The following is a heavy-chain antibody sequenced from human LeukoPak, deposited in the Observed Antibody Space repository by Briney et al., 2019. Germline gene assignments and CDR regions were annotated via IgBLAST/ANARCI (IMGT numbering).Heavy chain of an antibody. Sequence: PGGSLRLSCAASGFTFSSYAMSWVRQAPGKGLEWVSVIYSGGSTYYADSVKGRFTISRDNSKNTLYLQMNSLRAEDTAVYYCAKVDTAMGLDYWGQGTLVTVSS. V-gene: IGHV3-23*03. D-gene: IGHD5-18*01. J-gene: IGHJ4*02. CDR1: GFTFSSYA. CDR2: IYSGGST. CDR3: AKVDTAMGLDY.